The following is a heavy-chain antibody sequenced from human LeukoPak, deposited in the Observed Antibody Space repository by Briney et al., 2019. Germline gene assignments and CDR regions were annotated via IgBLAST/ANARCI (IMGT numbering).Heavy chain of an antibody. J-gene: IGHJ3*02. V-gene: IGHV1-69*13. Sequence: SVKVSCKASGGTFSSYAISWVRQAPGQGLEWMGGIIPIFGTANYAQKFQGRVTITADESTSTAYMELSSLRSEDTAAYYCAREIYSSSWYVSDAFDIWGQGTMVTVSS. CDR2: IIPIFGTA. CDR1: GGTFSSYA. D-gene: IGHD6-13*01. CDR3: AREIYSSSWYVSDAFDI.